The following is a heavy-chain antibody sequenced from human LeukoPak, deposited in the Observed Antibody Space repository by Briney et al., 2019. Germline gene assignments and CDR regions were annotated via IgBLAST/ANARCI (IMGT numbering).Heavy chain of an antibody. CDR1: GFTVSSNY. CDR3: ARGYSRRFGELLSYYYYYYYMDV. CDR2: IYSGGST. Sequence: GGSLRLSCAASGFTVSSNYMSWVRQAPGKGLEWVSVIYSGGSTYYADSVKGRFTISRDNSKNTLYLQMNSLRGEDTAVYYCARGYSRRFGELLSYYYYYYYMDVWGKGTTVTISS. D-gene: IGHD3-10*01. V-gene: IGHV3-53*01. J-gene: IGHJ6*03.